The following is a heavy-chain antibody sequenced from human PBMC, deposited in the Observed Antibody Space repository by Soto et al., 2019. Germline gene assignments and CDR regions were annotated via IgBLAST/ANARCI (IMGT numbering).Heavy chain of an antibody. J-gene: IGHJ6*02. V-gene: IGHV4-4*07. D-gene: IGHD3-10*01. CDR3: ARGPRGYVYYHGMDV. Sequence: SETLSLTCTVSGGSISSYYCSWIRQSAGKGLEWIGRIDTSGTTNYNPSLRSRVTMSVDASKNQFSLNLSSVTAADTAVYFCARGPRGYVYYHGMDVWGQGTTVTVSS. CDR2: IDTSGTT. CDR1: GGSISSYY.